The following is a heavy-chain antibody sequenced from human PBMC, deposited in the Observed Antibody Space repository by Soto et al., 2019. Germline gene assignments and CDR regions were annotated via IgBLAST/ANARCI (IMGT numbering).Heavy chain of an antibody. D-gene: IGHD3-9*01. CDR1: GYTFTNYA. J-gene: IGHJ4*02. CDR2: INAGNGNT. Sequence: QVQLVQSGAEVKKPGASVKVSCKASGYTFTNYAMHWVRQAPGQRLEWMGWINAGNGNTKYSQKFQGRVTITRDTSASTADMELSSLRSEDTAVYYCARGTKPIDYWGQGTLVTVSS. V-gene: IGHV1-3*01. CDR3: ARGTKPIDY.